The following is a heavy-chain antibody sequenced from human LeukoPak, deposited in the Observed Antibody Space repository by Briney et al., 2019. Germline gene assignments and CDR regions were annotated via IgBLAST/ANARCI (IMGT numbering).Heavy chain of an antibody. CDR1: GFTVSSNY. Sequence: GGSLRLSCAASGFTVSSNYMSWVRQAPGKGLEWVSVIYSGGSTYYADSVKGRFTISRDISKNTLYLQMNSLRAEDTAVYYCARFNRYYYFDYWGQGSLVTVSS. V-gene: IGHV3-53*01. D-gene: IGHD3-10*01. J-gene: IGHJ4*02. CDR3: ARFNRYYYFDY. CDR2: IYSGGST.